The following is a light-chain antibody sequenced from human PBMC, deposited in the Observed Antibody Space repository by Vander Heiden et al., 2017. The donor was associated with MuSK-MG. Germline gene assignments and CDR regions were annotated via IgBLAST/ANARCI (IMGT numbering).Light chain of an antibody. Sequence: EVVMTQSPATLSVSPGERATLSCRASESISTNVAWYQQKPGQAPRLLMYDASTRATGVPARFSGGGSGSEFTLTSSSLQSEDFAVYYGQQYNNWPLFGQGTKLEIK. CDR1: ESISTN. V-gene: IGKV3D-15*01. CDR3: QQYNNWPL. CDR2: DAS. J-gene: IGKJ2*01.